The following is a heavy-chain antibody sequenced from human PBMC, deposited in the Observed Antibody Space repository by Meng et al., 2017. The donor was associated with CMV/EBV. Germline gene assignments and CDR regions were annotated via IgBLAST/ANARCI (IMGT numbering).Heavy chain of an antibody. D-gene: IGHD3-10*01. J-gene: IGHJ5*02. Sequence: SETLSLTCTVSGGSISSSSYYWGWIRQPPGKGLEWIGSIYYSGSTYYNPSLKSRVTISVDTSKNQFSLKLSPVTAADTAVYYCARRITSDRFDPWGQGTLVTVSS. CDR3: ARRITSDRFDP. V-gene: IGHV4-39*07. CDR2: IYYSGST. CDR1: GGSISSSSYY.